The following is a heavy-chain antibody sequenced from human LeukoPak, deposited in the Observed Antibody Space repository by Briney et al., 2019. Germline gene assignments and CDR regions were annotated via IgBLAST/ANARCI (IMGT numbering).Heavy chain of an antibody. CDR1: GGSISRDY. Sequence: SETLSLTCTVAGGSISRDYWSWIRQPAGKGREWIGYIYFSGSTNYNPSIKSRVTISVDPSKNQFSLKLSSVTAADTAVYYCARDHPNAFDIWGQGTMVTVSS. CDR3: ARDHPNAFDI. CDR2: IYFSGST. J-gene: IGHJ3*02. V-gene: IGHV4-59*01.